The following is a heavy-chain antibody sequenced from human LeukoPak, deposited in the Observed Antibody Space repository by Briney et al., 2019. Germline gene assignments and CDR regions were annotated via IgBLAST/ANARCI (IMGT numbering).Heavy chain of an antibody. CDR2: INSDGSST. V-gene: IGHV3-74*01. Sequence: GGSLRLSCAASGFTFSRYWMYWVRQAPGKGLVWVSRINSDGSSTSYADSVKGRFTISRDNAKNTLYLQMNSLRAEDTAVYYCARRAGAYSHPYDYWGQGTLVTVSS. CDR3: ARRAGAYSHPYDY. D-gene: IGHD4/OR15-4a*01. CDR1: GFTFSRYW. J-gene: IGHJ4*02.